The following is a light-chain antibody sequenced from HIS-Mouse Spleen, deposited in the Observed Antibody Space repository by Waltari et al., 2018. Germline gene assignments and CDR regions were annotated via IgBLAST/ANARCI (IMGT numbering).Light chain of an antibody. V-gene: IGLV3-10*01. Sequence: SYELTQPPSVSVSPGQTARITRSGDALPKKYAYWYQQKSDQAPVLVIYEDSKRHSGTPVRFSGSSMGTMATLTISGAQVEDEADYYCYSTDSSGNHRVVGGGTKLTVL. CDR2: EDS. CDR3: YSTDSSGNHRV. CDR1: ALPKKY. J-gene: IGLJ2*01.